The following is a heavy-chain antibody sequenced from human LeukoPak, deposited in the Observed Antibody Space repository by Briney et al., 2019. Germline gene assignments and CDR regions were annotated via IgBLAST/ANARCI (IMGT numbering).Heavy chain of an antibody. CDR3: AKDREGYFAPFDF. CDR1: GFTFSNYA. Sequence: GGSLRLSCAASGFTFSNYAMSWVRQAPEMGLEWVSAVTGGGDNTYYADSVKGRFTISRDNSKNTLFLQMNSLRAEDTAVYYCAKDREGYFAPFDFWGQGTLVTVSS. J-gene: IGHJ4*02. CDR2: VTGGGDNT. D-gene: IGHD3-9*01. V-gene: IGHV3-23*01.